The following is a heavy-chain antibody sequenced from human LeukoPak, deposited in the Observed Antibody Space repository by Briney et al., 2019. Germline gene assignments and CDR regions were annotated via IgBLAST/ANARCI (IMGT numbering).Heavy chain of an antibody. CDR3: ARQGYDFWSGYSDAFDI. CDR2: IYHSGST. Sequence: PSETLSLTCAVSGYSISSGYYWGWIRPPPGKGLEWIGSIYHSGSTYYNPSLKSRVTISVDTSKNQFSLKLSFVTAADTAVYYCARQGYDFWSGYSDAFDIWGQGTMVTVSS. D-gene: IGHD3-3*01. CDR1: GYSISSGYY. J-gene: IGHJ3*02. V-gene: IGHV4-38-2*01.